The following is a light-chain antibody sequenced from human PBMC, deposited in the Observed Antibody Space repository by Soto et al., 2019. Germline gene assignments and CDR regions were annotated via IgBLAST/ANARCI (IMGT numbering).Light chain of an antibody. CDR2: DVS. CDR1: SSDFGGYNY. Sequence: QSVLTQPASVSGSPGQSITISCTGTSSDFGGYNYVSWYQQHPGKAPKLMIYDVSNRPSGVSNRFSGSKSGNTASLTISGLQAEDEADYYCSSYTSSSFPYVFGTGTKVTVL. V-gene: IGLV2-14*01. CDR3: SSYTSSSFPYV. J-gene: IGLJ1*01.